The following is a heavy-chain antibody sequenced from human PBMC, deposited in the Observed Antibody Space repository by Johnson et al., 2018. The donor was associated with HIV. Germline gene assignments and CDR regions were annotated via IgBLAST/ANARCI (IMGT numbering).Heavy chain of an antibody. Sequence: QVQLVESGGGLVKPGGSLRLSCAASGFTFSDYYMSWIRQAPGKGLEWVSYISSSGSTIYYADSVKGRFTISRDNSKNTLYLQMNSLRAEDTAVYYCAKDPQGVDDIHAFDIWGQGTMVTVSS. D-gene: IGHD3-9*01. J-gene: IGHJ3*02. V-gene: IGHV3-11*04. CDR3: AKDPQGVDDIHAFDI. CDR1: GFTFSDYY. CDR2: ISSSGSTI.